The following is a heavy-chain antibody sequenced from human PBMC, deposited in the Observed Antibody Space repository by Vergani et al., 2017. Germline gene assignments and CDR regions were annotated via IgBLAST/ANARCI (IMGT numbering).Heavy chain of an antibody. CDR3: ARGTAKYYYYGMDV. V-gene: IGHV1-69*02. CDR1: GGTFSSYT. Sequence: QVQLVQSGAEVKKPGSSVKVSCKASGGTFSSYTISWVRQAPGQGLEWMGRIIPILGIANYAQKFQGRVTITADKSTSTAYMELSSLRSEDTAVYYCARGTAKYYYYGMDVWGQGTTVTVPS. J-gene: IGHJ6*02. CDR2: IIPILGIA.